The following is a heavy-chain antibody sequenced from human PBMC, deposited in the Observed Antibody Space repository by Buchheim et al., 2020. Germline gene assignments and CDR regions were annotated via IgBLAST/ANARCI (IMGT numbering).Heavy chain of an antibody. CDR3: AKTPHSSGWPFFDY. CDR1: GFTFSTYA. V-gene: IGHV3-23*01. J-gene: IGHJ4*02. CDR2: INGLSGVGT. Sequence: EVQLLESGGALVHPGGSLRLSCTTSGFTFSTYAMTWVRQAPGKGLEWVSLINGLSGVGTFYADSVKGRFTISSDNSRNSLYLQMNSLRVEDTAVYFCAKTPHSSGWPFFDYWGQGTL. D-gene: IGHD6-19*01.